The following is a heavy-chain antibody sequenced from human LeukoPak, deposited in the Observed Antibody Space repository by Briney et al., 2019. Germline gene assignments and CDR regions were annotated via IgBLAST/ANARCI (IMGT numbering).Heavy chain of an antibody. CDR3: AKGHSSSDSFDY. J-gene: IGHJ4*02. CDR1: GFTFSSYG. Sequence: GGSLRLSCAASGFTFSSYGMHWVRQAPGKGLEWVAFIRYDGSNKYYADSVKGRFTISRDNFKNTLYLQMNSLRAEDTAVYYCAKGHSSSDSFDYWGQGTLVTVSS. D-gene: IGHD6-6*01. CDR2: IRYDGSNK. V-gene: IGHV3-30*02.